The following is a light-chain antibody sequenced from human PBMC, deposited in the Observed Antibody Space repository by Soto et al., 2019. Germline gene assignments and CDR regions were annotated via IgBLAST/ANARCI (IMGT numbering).Light chain of an antibody. Sequence: QSALSQPASVSGSPGQSITISCTGTSSDVGGYNYVSWYQQHPGKAPKLMIYEVSNRPSGVSNRFSGSKSGNTASLTISGLQAEYEADYYCSSYTSSSTLYVFGTGTKV. CDR2: EVS. CDR1: SSDVGGYNY. CDR3: SSYTSSSTLYV. J-gene: IGLJ1*01. V-gene: IGLV2-14*01.